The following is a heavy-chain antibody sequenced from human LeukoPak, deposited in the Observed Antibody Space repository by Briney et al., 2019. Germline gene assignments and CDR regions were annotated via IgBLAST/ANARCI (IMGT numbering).Heavy chain of an antibody. CDR1: GGSFSSYY. Sequence: SETLSLTCAVYGGSFSSYYWSWIRQPPGKGLEWIGKTNHGGSTNHNPSLKSRVTISVDMSKNQFSLKLSSVTAADTAVYYCARLIYYDSSGYLDYWGQGSLVTVSS. J-gene: IGHJ4*02. CDR3: ARLIYYDSSGYLDY. CDR2: TNHGGST. D-gene: IGHD3-22*01. V-gene: IGHV4-34*01.